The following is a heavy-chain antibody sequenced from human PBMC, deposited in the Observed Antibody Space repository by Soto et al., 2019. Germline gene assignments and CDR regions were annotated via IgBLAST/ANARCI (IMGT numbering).Heavy chain of an antibody. J-gene: IGHJ4*02. V-gene: IGHV3-23*01. CDR1: GFTFSSYA. Sequence: EVQLLESGGGLVQPGGSLRLSCAASGFTFSSYAMSWVRQAPGKGLEWVSAISGSGGSTYYADSVKGRFTISRDNSKNTRDLKVNSLRAEDTAVYYCAKEMEKRGATIGYWGQGTLVTVSS. D-gene: IGHD5-12*01. CDR2: ISGSGGST. CDR3: AKEMEKRGATIGY.